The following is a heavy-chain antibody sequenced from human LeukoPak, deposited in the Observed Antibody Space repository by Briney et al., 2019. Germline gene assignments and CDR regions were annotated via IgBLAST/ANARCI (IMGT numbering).Heavy chain of an antibody. Sequence: PGGSLRLSCAAPGFTFSSYGMHWVRQAPGKGLEWVAFILYDGSNKYYADSVKGRFTISRDNSKNTLYLQMNSLRPEDTAVYYCARAIGHLWSIYYYSYMDVWGKGTTVTVSS. V-gene: IGHV3-30*02. CDR1: GFTFSSYG. CDR3: ARAIGHLWSIYYYSYMDV. J-gene: IGHJ6*03. D-gene: IGHD5-18*01. CDR2: ILYDGSNK.